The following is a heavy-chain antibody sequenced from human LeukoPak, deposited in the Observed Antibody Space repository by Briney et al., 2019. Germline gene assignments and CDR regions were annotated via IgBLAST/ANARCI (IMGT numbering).Heavy chain of an antibody. CDR2: IYYSGST. V-gene: IGHV4-31*03. D-gene: IGHD1-26*01. CDR3: VVGALRGWFDP. J-gene: IGHJ5*02. CDR1: GGSISSGGYY. Sequence: PSQTLSLTCTVSGGSISSGGYYWSWIRQHPGKGLEWIGYIYYSGSTYYNPSLKSRVTISEDTSKNQFSLKLSSVTAADTAVYYCVVGALRGWFDPWGQGTLVTVSS.